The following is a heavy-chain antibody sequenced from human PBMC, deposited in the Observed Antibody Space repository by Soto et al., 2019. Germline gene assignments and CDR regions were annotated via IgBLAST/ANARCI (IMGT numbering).Heavy chain of an antibody. CDR2: ISYDGSNK. CDR1: GFTFSSYG. CDR3: AKDSRGYCSSTSCYGAFDY. V-gene: IGHV3-30*18. Sequence: VESGGGVVQPGRSLRLSCAASGFTFSSYGMHWVRQAPGKGLEWVAVISYDGSNKYYADSVKGRFTISRDNSKNTLYLQMNSLRAEDTAVYYCAKDSRGYCSSTSCYGAFDYWGQGTLVTVSS. D-gene: IGHD2-2*01. J-gene: IGHJ4*02.